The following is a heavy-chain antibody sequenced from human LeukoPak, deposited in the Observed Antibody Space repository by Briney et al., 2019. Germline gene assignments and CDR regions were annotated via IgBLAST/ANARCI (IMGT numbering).Heavy chain of an antibody. V-gene: IGHV3-74*01. J-gene: IGHJ4*02. CDR3: ARICSTTDCLISA. Sequence: GGSLRLSCAASGFTFSSYWMHWVRQAPGKGLVWVSRINSDGSYTSYADFVKGRFTISRDNAKNTVYLQMSSLRAEDTAVYYCARICSTTDCLISAWGQGTLVTVSS. D-gene: IGHD2-2*01. CDR1: GFTFSSYW. CDR2: INSDGSYT.